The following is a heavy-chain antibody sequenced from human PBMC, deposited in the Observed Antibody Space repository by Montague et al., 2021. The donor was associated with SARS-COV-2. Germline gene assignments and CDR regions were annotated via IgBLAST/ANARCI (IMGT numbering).Heavy chain of an antibody. D-gene: IGHD6-13*01. V-gene: IGHV2-70*11. CDR1: GFSLSTSGMC. Sequence: PALVKPTQTLTLTCTFSGFSLSTSGMCVSWIRQPPGKALEWLARIDWDDDKYYSTSLKTRLTISKDTSKNQVVLTMTNMDPVDTTTYYCARDDRRGSSRHCYGMDVWGQGTTATVSS. CDR2: IDWDDDK. CDR3: ARDDRRGSSRHCYGMDV. J-gene: IGHJ6*02.